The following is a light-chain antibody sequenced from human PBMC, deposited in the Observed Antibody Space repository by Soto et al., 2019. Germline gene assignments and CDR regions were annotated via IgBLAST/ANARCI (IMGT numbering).Light chain of an antibody. Sequence: EIVLTQSPGTLSLSPGERATLSCRASQSVSSSYLAWYQQKPGQAPRLLIYGASNRATDIPDRFSGSGSGTDFTLTISRLEPEDFSVYYCQQSCSSPPRYIFGQGTKLEIK. J-gene: IGKJ2*01. CDR3: QQSCSSPPRYI. V-gene: IGKV3-20*01. CDR2: GAS. CDR1: QSVSSSY.